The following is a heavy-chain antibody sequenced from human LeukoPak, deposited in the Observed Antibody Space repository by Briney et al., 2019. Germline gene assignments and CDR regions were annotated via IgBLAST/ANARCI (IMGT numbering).Heavy chain of an antibody. CDR3: AKAPCGDCSYNYFDY. D-gene: IGHD2-21*02. Sequence: GGSLRLSCAASGFTFSSYAMSWVRQAPGKGLEWVSAISGSGGSTYYADSVKGRFTISRDNSKNTLYLQMNSLRAEDTAVYYCAKAPCGDCSYNYFDYWGQGTLVTVSS. J-gene: IGHJ4*02. CDR1: GFTFSSYA. V-gene: IGHV3-23*01. CDR2: ISGSGGST.